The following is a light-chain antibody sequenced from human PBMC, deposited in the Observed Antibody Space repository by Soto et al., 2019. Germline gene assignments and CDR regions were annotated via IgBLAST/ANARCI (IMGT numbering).Light chain of an antibody. CDR3: QQYGNSPWT. Sequence: EIQMTQSPSTLSASVGDRVTITCRASQSISSWLAWYQQKPGKAPKLLIYDASSLESGVPSRFSGSGSGTDFTLTISRLEPEDFAVYYCQQYGNSPWTFGQGSMV. CDR1: QSISSW. CDR2: DAS. V-gene: IGKV1-5*01. J-gene: IGKJ1*01.